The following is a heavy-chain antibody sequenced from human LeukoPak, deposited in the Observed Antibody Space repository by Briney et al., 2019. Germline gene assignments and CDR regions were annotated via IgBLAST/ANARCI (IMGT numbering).Heavy chain of an antibody. Sequence: SETLSLTCTVSGGSISSYYWSWIRQPAGKGLEWIGRIYTSGSTNYNPSLKSRVTMSVDTSKNQFSLKLSSVTAADPAVYYCARDRGHGSGSYGLFDYWGQGTLVTVSS. V-gene: IGHV4-4*07. J-gene: IGHJ4*02. D-gene: IGHD3-10*01. CDR1: GGSISSYY. CDR3: ARDRGHGSGSYGLFDY. CDR2: IYTSGST.